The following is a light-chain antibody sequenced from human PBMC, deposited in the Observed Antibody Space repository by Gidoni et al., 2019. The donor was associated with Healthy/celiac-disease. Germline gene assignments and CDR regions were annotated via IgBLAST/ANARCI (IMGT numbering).Light chain of an antibody. V-gene: IGKV3-20*01. CDR2: GAS. J-gene: IGKJ4*01. Sequence: IVLTQSPATLSLSPGDRATLSCRSSQSVSSSDLAWYQQKPGQAPRLLIYGASSRATGIPDRFSGSGSGTDFTLTISSLEPEDFAVYYCQQYGSSPLTFGGGTKVEIK. CDR1: QSVSSSD. CDR3: QQYGSSPLT.